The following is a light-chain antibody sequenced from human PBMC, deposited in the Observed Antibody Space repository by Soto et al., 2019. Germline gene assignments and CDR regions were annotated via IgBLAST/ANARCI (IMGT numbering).Light chain of an antibody. CDR2: EGN. CDR3: FSYAGSRTSYV. V-gene: IGLV2-23*01. Sequence: QSALTQPASVSGSPGQSITFSCTVASSDVGSYNLVSWYQQHPGKAPKFMIYEGNKRPSGVSDRFSGSQCGNTASLTISGLQAEAEGDYYCFSYAGSRTSYVFGTGTKLTVL. CDR1: SSDVGSYNL. J-gene: IGLJ1*01.